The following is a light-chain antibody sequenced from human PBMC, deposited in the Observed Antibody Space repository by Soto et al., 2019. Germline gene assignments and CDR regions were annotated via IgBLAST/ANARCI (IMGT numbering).Light chain of an antibody. CDR1: QSLVYSDGNTY. CDR3: MQGTHWPSI. CDR2: MVS. V-gene: IGKV2-30*01. J-gene: IGKJ5*01. Sequence: DVVMTQSPLSLPVTLGQPASISCRSSQSLVYSDGNTYLNWFQQRPGQYPRRLIYMVSNRDSGVPDRFSGSGSGTDLALKISSVEAEDVGVYYCMQGTHWPSIFGQWTRLASK.